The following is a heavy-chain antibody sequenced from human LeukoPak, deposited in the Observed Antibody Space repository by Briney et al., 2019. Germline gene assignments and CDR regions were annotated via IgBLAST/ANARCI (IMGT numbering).Heavy chain of an antibody. CDR1: GFTFSSFA. CDR3: VSFYETY. CDR2: ISGSGAST. Sequence: GGSLRLSCAASGFTFSSFAMSWVRQAPGKGLEWVSGISGSGASTYYADSVKGRFTISKDNAKNTVYLQMNSLRAEDTAVYYCVSFYETYWGRGTLVTVSS. D-gene: IGHD2/OR15-2a*01. V-gene: IGHV3-23*01. J-gene: IGHJ4*02.